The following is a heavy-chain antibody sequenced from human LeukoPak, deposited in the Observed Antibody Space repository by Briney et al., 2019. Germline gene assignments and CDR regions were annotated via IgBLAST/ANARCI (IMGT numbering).Heavy chain of an antibody. J-gene: IGHJ3*02. V-gene: IGHV4-59*08. CDR3: ARLCSSTSCYVSFDI. Sequence: PSETLSLTCTVSGGSISSSHWSWIRQLPGKGLEWIGYISYSGSTNYNPSLRSRVTISKDTFKNQFSLKLSSVTAADTAVYYCARLCSSTSCYVSFDIWGQGTMVTVSS. D-gene: IGHD2-2*01. CDR2: ISYSGST. CDR1: GGSISSSH.